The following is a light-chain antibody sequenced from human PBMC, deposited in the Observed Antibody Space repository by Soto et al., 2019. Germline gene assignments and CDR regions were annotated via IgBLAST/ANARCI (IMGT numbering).Light chain of an antibody. V-gene: IGLV1-44*01. CDR3: AAWDDSLNGPNYV. J-gene: IGLJ1*01. CDR1: SSNIGSNT. Sequence: QSVLTQPPSASGTPGQRVTISCSGSSSNIGSNTVNWYQQLPGTAPKLLIYSNNQRPSGVPDRFSGSKSGTSASLAISGLHSEDEADYYCAAWDDSLNGPNYVFGTGTKAPS. CDR2: SNN.